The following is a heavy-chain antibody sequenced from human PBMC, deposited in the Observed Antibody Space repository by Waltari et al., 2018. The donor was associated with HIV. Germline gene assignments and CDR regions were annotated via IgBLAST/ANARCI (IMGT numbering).Heavy chain of an antibody. D-gene: IGHD4-17*01. V-gene: IGHV1-46*01. CDR3: AREGTERTTPDYYGMDV. CDR1: GYTFTSYY. J-gene: IGHJ6*02. CDR2: INPSGGST. Sequence: QVQLVQSGAEVKKPGASVKVSCKASGYTFTSYYMHWVRQAPGQGLEWMGIINPSGGSTSYAQKFQGRVTMTRDTSTSTVYMELSSLRSEDTAVYYCAREGTERTTPDYYGMDVWGRGTTVTVSS.